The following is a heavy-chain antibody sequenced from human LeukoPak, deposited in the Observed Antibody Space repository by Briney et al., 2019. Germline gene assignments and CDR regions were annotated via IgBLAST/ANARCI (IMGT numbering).Heavy chain of an antibody. CDR2: ISYDGSNK. CDR1: GFTFSSYA. CDR3: ARSHLRLVVTALFDY. J-gene: IGHJ4*02. V-gene: IGHV3-30*04. D-gene: IGHD2-21*02. Sequence: GGSLRLSCAASGFTFSSYAMHWVRRAPGKGLEWVAVISYDGSNKYYADSVKGRFTISRDNSKNTLYLQMNSLRAEDTAVYYCARSHLRLVVTALFDYWGQGTLVTVSS.